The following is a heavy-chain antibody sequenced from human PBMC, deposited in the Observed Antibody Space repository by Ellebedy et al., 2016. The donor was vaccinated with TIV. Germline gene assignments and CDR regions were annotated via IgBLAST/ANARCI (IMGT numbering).Heavy chain of an antibody. V-gene: IGHV3-74*01. CDR1: GFTFSSYW. Sequence: GESLKISCAASGFTFSSYWMHWVRQAPGKGLVWVSRIYSDATRINYADSVRGRFTISRDNAKNSLFLQMDRLTAEDTAVYYCTVGERPPHDYTHGHWGQGTPVTVSS. CDR3: TVGERPPHDYTHGH. D-gene: IGHD4-11*01. J-gene: IGHJ4*02. CDR2: IYSDATRI.